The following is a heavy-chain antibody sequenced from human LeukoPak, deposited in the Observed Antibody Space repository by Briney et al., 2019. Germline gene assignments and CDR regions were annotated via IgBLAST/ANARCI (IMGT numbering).Heavy chain of an antibody. J-gene: IGHJ4*02. V-gene: IGHV3-74*01. CDR1: GFTFSSYA. D-gene: IGHD5-18*01. Sequence: PGGSLRLSCAASGFTFSSYAMSWVRQAPGKGLVWVSRINSDGSSTSYADSVKGRFTISRDNAKNTLYLQMNSLRAEDTAVYYCARDFIRGYSYGYDYWGQGTLVTVSS. CDR3: ARDFIRGYSYGYDY. CDR2: INSDGSST.